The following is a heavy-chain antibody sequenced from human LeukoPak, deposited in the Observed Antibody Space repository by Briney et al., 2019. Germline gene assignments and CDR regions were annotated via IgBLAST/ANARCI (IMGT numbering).Heavy chain of an antibody. CDR3: ARDGHYYYMDV. V-gene: IGHV4-59*01. CDR1: GGSISSYY. CDR2: IYYSGST. J-gene: IGHJ6*03. Sequence: SETLSLTCTVSGGSISSYYWSWIRQPPGKGLEWIGYIYYSGSTNYNPSLKSRVTISVDTSKNQFSLKLSSVTAADTAVYYCARDGHYYYMDVWGKGTTVAVSS.